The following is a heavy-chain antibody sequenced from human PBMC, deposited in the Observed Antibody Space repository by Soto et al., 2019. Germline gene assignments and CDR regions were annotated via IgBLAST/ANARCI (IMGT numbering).Heavy chain of an antibody. D-gene: IGHD6-19*01. Sequence: EVQLVESGGGLIQPGGSLRLSCAASGFTVSSNYMSWVRQAPGKGLEWVSVIYSGGSTYYADSVKGRFTISRDNSKNTLYLQMNSLRVEDTAVYYCARDNSYSSGWYWFDPWGQGTLVTVSS. CDR1: GFTVSSNY. V-gene: IGHV3-53*01. CDR3: ARDNSYSSGWYWFDP. CDR2: IYSGGST. J-gene: IGHJ5*02.